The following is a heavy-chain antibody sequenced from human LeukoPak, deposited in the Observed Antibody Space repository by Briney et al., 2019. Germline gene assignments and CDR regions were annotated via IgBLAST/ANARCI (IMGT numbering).Heavy chain of an antibody. Sequence: GGSLRLSCAASGFTFSSYAMHWVRQAPGKGLEWVAVISYDGSSKYYADSVKGRFTISRDNSKNTLYLQMNSLRAEDTAVYYCARVRVVIIADDAFDIWGQGTMVTVSS. D-gene: IGHD3-3*01. J-gene: IGHJ3*02. V-gene: IGHV3-30-3*01. CDR2: ISYDGSSK. CDR1: GFTFSSYA. CDR3: ARVRVVIIADDAFDI.